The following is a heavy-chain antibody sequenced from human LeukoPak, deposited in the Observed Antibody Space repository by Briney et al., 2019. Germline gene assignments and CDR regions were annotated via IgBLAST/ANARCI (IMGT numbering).Heavy chain of an antibody. D-gene: IGHD3-10*02. J-gene: IGHJ6*04. CDR2: ISSSGSTI. Sequence: GGSLRLSCAASGFTFSSCAMSWVRQAPGKGLEWVSYISSSGSTIYYADSVKGRFTISRDNAKNSLYLQMNSLRAEDTAVYYCAELGITMIGGVWGKGTTVTISS. CDR1: GFTFSSCA. CDR3: AELGITMIGGV. V-gene: IGHV3-48*03.